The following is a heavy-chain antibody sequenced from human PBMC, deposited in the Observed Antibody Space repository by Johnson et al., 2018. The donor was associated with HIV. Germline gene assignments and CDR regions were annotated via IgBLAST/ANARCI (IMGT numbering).Heavy chain of an antibody. J-gene: IGHJ3*02. D-gene: IGHD3-10*01. CDR1: GFTFSDYY. Sequence: QVQVVESGGGLVKPGGSLRLSCAASGFTFSDYYMSWIRQAPGKGLELVSYISSSGSTIYYADSVKGRFTISRDNAKTSLYLQMNSLRAEDTAVYYCAREVEGAYYYGSGSYYNHAFDIWGQGTMVTVSS. CDR2: ISSSGSTI. V-gene: IGHV3-11*04. CDR3: AREVEGAYYYGSGSYYNHAFDI.